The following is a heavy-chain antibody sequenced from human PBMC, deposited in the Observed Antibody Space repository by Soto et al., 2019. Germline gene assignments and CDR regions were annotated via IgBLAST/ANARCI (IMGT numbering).Heavy chain of an antibody. CDR1: GGTFSSYA. Sequence: QVQLVQSGAEVKKPGSSVKVSCKASGGTFSSYAISWVRQAPGQGLEWMGGIIPIFGTANYAQKFQGRVTITADDYTSTGDLGLRSLRCEDTAVYYCARVRVNYEILTGYYCSCGMDVWGQGTTVTVSS. CDR3: ARVRVNYEILTGYYCSCGMDV. V-gene: IGHV1-69*01. J-gene: IGHJ6*02. CDR2: IIPIFGTA. D-gene: IGHD3-9*01.